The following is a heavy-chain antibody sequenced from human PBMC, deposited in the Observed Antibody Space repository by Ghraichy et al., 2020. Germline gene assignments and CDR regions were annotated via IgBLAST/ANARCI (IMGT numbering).Heavy chain of an antibody. CDR2: IYPDDSNT. V-gene: IGHV5-51*01. CDR1: GYFFTNFW. Sequence: GESLNISCKGSGYFFTNFWIGWVRQMPGKGLEWMGIIYPDDSNTRYSLSFQGLVTISVDKSINTAYLQWNSLKASDTATYYCARHGERAHILQWFGEFDYWGQGTLITVSS. CDR3: ARHGERAHILQWFGEFDY. J-gene: IGHJ4*02. D-gene: IGHD3-10*01.